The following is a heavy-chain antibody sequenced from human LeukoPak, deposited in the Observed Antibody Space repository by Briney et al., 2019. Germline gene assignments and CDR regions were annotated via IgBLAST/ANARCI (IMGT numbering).Heavy chain of an antibody. V-gene: IGHV1-46*01. CDR2: INPSGGST. D-gene: IGHD3-16*02. CDR1: GYTFTDYY. J-gene: IGHJ4*02. Sequence: ASVKVSCKASGYTFTDYYMHWVRQAPGQGLEWMGWINPSGGSTSYAQKFQGRVTMTRDTSTSTVYMELSSLRSEDTAVYYCARSRLSMGFFDYWGQGTLVTVSS. CDR3: ARSRLSMGFFDY.